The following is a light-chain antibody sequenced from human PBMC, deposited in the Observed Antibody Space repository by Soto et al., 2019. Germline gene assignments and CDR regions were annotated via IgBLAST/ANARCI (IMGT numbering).Light chain of an antibody. V-gene: IGKV3-20*01. CDR2: GAS. CDR3: QQDGSSPTT. J-gene: IGKJ1*01. Sequence: LAQAPGRQSLSPGERATLSYRASQSVSSSYLAWYQQKPGQAPRLLIYGASSRATGIPDRFSGSGSGTDFTLTISRLEPEDFAVYYCQQDGSSPTTFGQGTKVDIK. CDR1: QSVSSSY.